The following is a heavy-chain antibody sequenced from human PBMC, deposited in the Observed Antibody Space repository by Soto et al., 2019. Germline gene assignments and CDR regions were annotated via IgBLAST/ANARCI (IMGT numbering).Heavy chain of an antibody. J-gene: IGHJ6*02. D-gene: IGHD5-12*01. V-gene: IGHV3-15*01. Sequence: KPGGSLRLSCAASGFTFSNAWMSWVRQAPGKGLEWVGRIKSKTDGGTTDYAATVKGRFTISRDDSKNTLYLQMNSLKTEDTAVYDCTTEGGSGYDXTVAGMGLTDYYYGMDVWGQGTTVTVSS. CDR1: GFTFSNAW. CDR2: IKSKTDGGTT. CDR3: TTEGGSGYDXTVAGMGLTDYYYGMDV.